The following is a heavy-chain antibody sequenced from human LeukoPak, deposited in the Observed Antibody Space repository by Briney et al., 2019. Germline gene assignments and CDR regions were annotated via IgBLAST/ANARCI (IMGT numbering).Heavy chain of an antibody. J-gene: IGHJ4*02. CDR3: AREKSRLRGIDY. CDR1: GFTFRNYW. Sequence: GGSLRLSCADSGFTFRNYWMHWVRQAPGKGLEWVSGINWNGGSTGYADSVKGRFTISRDNAKNSLYLQMNSLRAEDTALYYCAREKSRLRGIDYWGQGTLVTVSS. V-gene: IGHV3-20*04. CDR2: INWNGGST. D-gene: IGHD3-10*01.